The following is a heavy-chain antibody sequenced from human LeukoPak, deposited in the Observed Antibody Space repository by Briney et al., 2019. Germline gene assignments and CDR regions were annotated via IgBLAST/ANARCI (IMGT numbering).Heavy chain of an antibody. J-gene: IGHJ4*02. CDR2: IYHSGST. D-gene: IGHD2-2*01. Sequence: SETLPLTCAVSGGSISSGGYSWSWIRQPPGKGLEWIGYIYHSGSTYYNPSLKSRVTISVDRSKNQFSLKLSSVTAADTAVYYCARGTRGGYFDYWGQGTLVTVSS. V-gene: IGHV4-30-2*01. CDR3: ARGTRGGYFDY. CDR1: GGSISSGGYS.